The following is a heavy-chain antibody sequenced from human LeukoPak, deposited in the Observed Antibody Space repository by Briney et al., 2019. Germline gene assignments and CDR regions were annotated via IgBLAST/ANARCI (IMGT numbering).Heavy chain of an antibody. J-gene: IGHJ4*02. V-gene: IGHV4-34*01. CDR3: ARTQVKYSSGWYNFDY. CDR2: INHSGST. CDR1: GGSFSSYY. Sequence: SETLSLTCAVYGGSFSSYYWSWIRQPPGKGLEWIGEINHSGSTNYNPSLKSRVTISVNTSKNQFSLKLSSVTAADTAVYYCARTQVKYSSGWYNFDYWGQGTLVTVSS. D-gene: IGHD6-19*01.